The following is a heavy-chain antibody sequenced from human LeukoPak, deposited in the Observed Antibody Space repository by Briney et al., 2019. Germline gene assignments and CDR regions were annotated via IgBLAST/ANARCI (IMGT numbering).Heavy chain of an antibody. CDR3: ARPASGYYFDY. D-gene: IGHD6-19*01. J-gene: IGHJ4*02. V-gene: IGHV5-51*01. CDR1: GYSFTNYW. Sequence: GESLKISCKGPGYSFTNYWIGWVRQMPGKGLEWMGIIYPGDSDTRYNPSFQGQVSISADKSISTAYLQWGSLKASDTAMYYCARPASGYYFDYWGQGTLVTVSS. CDR2: IYPGDSDT.